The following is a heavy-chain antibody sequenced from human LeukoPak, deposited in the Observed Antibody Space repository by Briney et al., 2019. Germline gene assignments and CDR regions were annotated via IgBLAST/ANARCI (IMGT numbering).Heavy chain of an antibody. CDR1: GGSISSYY. CDR2: IYTSGST. CDR3: ARDPVSAVADPRGQHYYYYYGMDV. V-gene: IGHV4-4*07. Sequence: SETLSLTCTVSGGSISSYYWSWIRQPAGKGLEWIGRIYTSGSTNYNPSLKSRVTMSVDTSKNQFSLKLSSVAAADTAVYYCARDPVSAVADPRGQHYYYYYGMDVWGQGTTVTVSS. D-gene: IGHD6-19*01. J-gene: IGHJ6*02.